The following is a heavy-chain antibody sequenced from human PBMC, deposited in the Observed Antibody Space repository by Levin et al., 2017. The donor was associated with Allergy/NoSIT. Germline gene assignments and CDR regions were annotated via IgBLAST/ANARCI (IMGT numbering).Heavy chain of an antibody. D-gene: IGHD2-15*01. CDR2: IYYSGIT. CDR3: ARRLMYCSSGSCYSSWFDP. V-gene: IGHV4-39*01. Sequence: SQTLSLTCTVSGGSISSNSYYWGWIRQPPGKGLDWIGDIYYSGITYYNASLKSRVTISVDTSKNRLSLKLNSVTAADTAVYYCARRLMYCSSGSCYSSWFDPWGQGTLVTVSS. CDR1: GGSISSNSYY. J-gene: IGHJ5*02.